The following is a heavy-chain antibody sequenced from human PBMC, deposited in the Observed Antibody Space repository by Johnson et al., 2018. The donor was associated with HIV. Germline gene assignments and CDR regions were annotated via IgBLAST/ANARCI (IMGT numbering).Heavy chain of an antibody. D-gene: IGHD4-17*01. Sequence: VQLVESGGGVVQPGGSLRLSCAASGFTFSSYGMHWVRQAPGKGLEWVAVIWYDGSNKYFADSVKGRFTISRDNSKNTLYLQMNSLRAEDTALYYCGRSQETGDRLWRAFDIWGQGTMVTVSS. V-gene: IGHV3-33*01. CDR1: GFTFSSYG. CDR3: GRSQETGDRLWRAFDI. J-gene: IGHJ3*02. CDR2: IWYDGSNK.